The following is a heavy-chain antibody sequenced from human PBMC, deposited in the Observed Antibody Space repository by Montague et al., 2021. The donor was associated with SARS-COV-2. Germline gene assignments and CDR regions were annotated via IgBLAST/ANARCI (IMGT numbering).Heavy chain of an antibody. D-gene: IGHD3-3*01. CDR3: ARWGEYYDSPYYYYAMDV. V-gene: IGHV4-59*12. CDR2: TSYSGST. J-gene: IGHJ6*02. Sequence: SETLSLTCTVSGGSISPYYWSWIRQSPGKGLECIGYTSYSGSTDYNPSLKSRVTISIDTSKNQFSLKLGSVTAADTAVHYCARWGEYYDSPYYYYAMDVWGQGTTVTVSS. CDR1: GGSISPYY.